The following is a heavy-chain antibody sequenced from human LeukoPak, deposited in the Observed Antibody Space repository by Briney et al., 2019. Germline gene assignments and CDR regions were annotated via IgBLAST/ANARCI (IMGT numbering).Heavy chain of an antibody. V-gene: IGHV3-48*01. J-gene: IGHJ4*02. CDR1: GFTFSSYN. Sequence: GGSLRLSCAASGFTFSSYNMNWVRQAPGKGLEWLTYVSSSSIIYSADSVKGRFTVSRDNAKNSLYLQMNTLRVEDTAIYYCVRVALYYYGSESYYFFEHWGQGTPVTASS. CDR2: VSSSSII. D-gene: IGHD3-10*01. CDR3: VRVALYYYGSESYYFFEH.